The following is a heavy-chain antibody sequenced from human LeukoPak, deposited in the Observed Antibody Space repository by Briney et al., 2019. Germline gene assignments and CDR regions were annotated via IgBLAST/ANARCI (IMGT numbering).Heavy chain of an antibody. V-gene: IGHV4-34*01. Sequence: SEILSLTCAVYGGSFSGYYWSWIRQPPGKGLEWIGEINHSGSTNYNPSLKSRVTISVDTSKNQFSLKLSSVTAADTAVYYCARGRRSGIAARPNWFDPWGQGTLVTVSS. CDR3: ARGRRSGIAARPNWFDP. J-gene: IGHJ5*02. CDR1: GGSFSGYY. CDR2: INHSGST. D-gene: IGHD6-6*01.